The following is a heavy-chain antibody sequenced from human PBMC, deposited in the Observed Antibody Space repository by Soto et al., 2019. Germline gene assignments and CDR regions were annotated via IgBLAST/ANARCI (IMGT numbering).Heavy chain of an antibody. CDR3: ARDPGHDGNEYYTIDS. J-gene: IGHJ4*02. CDR1: GFPLSRYA. Sequence: GGSLSLSCASSGFPLSRYAMLLVRQAPGHGLEWVAVSSCAGYCTYYADSVRGRFTIYSDNSKDKVYLQLNSLSNEDTPVYHCARDPGHDGNEYYTIDSWGQGTMVTVSS. CDR2: SSCAGYCT. D-gene: IGHD3-3*01. V-gene: IGHV3-30-3*01.